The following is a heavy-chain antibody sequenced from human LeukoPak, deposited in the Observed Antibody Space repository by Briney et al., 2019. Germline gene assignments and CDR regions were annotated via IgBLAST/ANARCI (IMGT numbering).Heavy chain of an antibody. J-gene: IGHJ6*03. CDR3: ARVYELREEDYYYYYMDV. CDR2: RKQDGSEK. CDR1: GLTFSSYW. V-gene: IGHV3-7*03. D-gene: IGHD5/OR15-5a*01. Sequence: PGGSLRLSCAASGLTFSSYWMSWVRQAPGKGLEWVANRKQDGSEKYYVDSVKGRFTISRDNAKNSLYLQMHSLRAEDTALYYCARVYELREEDYYYYYMDVWGKGTTVTVSS.